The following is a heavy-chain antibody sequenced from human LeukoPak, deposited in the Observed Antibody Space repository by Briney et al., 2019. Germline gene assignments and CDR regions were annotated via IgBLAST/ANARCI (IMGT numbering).Heavy chain of an antibody. CDR3: ARQVSIHNSGGFDI. V-gene: IGHV1-69*13. D-gene: IGHD5/OR15-5a*01. Sequence: PVKVSCKASGGTFSSYTINWVRQAPGQGLEWMGGIIPVFGTANYVQKFQGRVTITADESTSTAYMELSSLRSDDTAVYFCARQVSIHNSGGFDIWGQGTMVTVSS. J-gene: IGHJ3*02. CDR2: IIPVFGTA. CDR1: GGTFSSYT.